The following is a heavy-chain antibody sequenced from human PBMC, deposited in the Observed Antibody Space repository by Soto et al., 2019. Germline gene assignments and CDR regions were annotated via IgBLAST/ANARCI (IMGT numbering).Heavy chain of an antibody. CDR2: ISAYNGNT. CDR3: ARDLAVALIDY. J-gene: IGHJ4*02. CDR1: GYSFTSYG. D-gene: IGHD6-19*01. V-gene: IGHV1-18*01. Sequence: QVQLVQSGAEVKKPGASVKGSCKASGYSFTSYGISWVRQAPGQGLEWMGWISAYNGNTKYAQMLQGRVTMTTDTSTSTAYMELRSLRSDDTAVDYCARDLAVALIDYWGQGTLVTVSS.